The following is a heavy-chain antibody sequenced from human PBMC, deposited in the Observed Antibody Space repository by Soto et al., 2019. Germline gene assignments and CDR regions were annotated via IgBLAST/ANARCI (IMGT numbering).Heavy chain of an antibody. CDR2: ISGSGSTI. CDR1: GFSFSDYY. CDR3: ARDYDFWTGYYPYYCMDV. V-gene: IGHV3-11*01. J-gene: IGHJ6*03. D-gene: IGHD3-3*01. Sequence: ESGGGLVKPGGSLRLSCAASGFSFSDYYMSWIRQAPGKGLEWVSYISGSGSTIYYADSVKGRFTISRDNAKNSLYLQMNSLGAEDTAVYYCARDYDFWTGYYPYYCMDVWGKGTTVTVSS.